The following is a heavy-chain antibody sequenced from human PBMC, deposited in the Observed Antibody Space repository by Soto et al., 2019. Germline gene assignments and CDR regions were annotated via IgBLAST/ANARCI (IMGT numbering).Heavy chain of an antibody. CDR2: IWYDGYNK. V-gene: IGHV3-33*01. D-gene: IGHD6-19*01. CDR3: ARDMGSGWYKIDY. CDR1: AFTFSSYG. J-gene: IGHJ4*02. Sequence: QVQLVQSGGGVVQPGRSLRLSCAASAFTFSSYGMHWARQAPGKWLEWVAVIWYDGYNKYYEDSVRGRFTISRDNSKNTLYLQMNSLRADDTAVYYCARDMGSGWYKIDYWGQGTLGTVS.